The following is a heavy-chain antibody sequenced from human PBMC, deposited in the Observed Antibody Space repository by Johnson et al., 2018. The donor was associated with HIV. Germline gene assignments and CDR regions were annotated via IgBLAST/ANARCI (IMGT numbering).Heavy chain of an antibody. D-gene: IGHD6-19*01. Sequence: VQLVEFGGGVVQPGRSLRLSCAASGLTFNDYAMHWVRQAPGKGLEWVSGINWNGGTTGYADSVKGRFNISRDNAKNSLYLQMNSLRVEDTALYYCAKGLYSSGWANDAFDIWGQGTMVTVSS. CDR3: AKGLYSSGWANDAFDI. V-gene: IGHV3-20*04. CDR1: GLTFNDYA. CDR2: INWNGGTT. J-gene: IGHJ3*02.